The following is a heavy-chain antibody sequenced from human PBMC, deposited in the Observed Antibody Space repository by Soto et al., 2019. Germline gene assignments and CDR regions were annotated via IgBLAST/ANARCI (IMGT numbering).Heavy chain of an antibody. CDR3: TRDERWLQRHYPFEM. D-gene: IGHD5-12*01. CDR1: GFTFNSYW. CDR2: INGDGSRA. Sequence: EVQLVESGGGLVQPGGSLRLSCAASGFTFNSYWMHWVRQAPGKGLEWVSRINGDGSRADYADSVKGRFTVSRDNAKNTQYLQMSSLRAEDTAVYFCTRDERWLQRHYPFEMWGQGTVVTVSS. V-gene: IGHV3-74*01. J-gene: IGHJ3*02.